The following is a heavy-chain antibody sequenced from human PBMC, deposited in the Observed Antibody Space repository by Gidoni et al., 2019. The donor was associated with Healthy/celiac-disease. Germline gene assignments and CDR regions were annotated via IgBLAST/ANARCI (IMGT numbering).Heavy chain of an antibody. D-gene: IGHD2-15*01. CDR2: IYYSGST. J-gene: IGHJ4*02. Sequence: QVQLQESGPGLVKPSQTLSLTCTVSGGSLSSGGYYWSWIRQNPGKGLEWSGYIYYSGSTYYNPYLKSRVTISVDTSKNQFSLKLSSVTAADTAVYYCARNLAKRGSRQFDYWGQGTLVTVSS. CDR1: GGSLSSGGYY. V-gene: IGHV4-31*03. CDR3: ARNLAKRGSRQFDY.